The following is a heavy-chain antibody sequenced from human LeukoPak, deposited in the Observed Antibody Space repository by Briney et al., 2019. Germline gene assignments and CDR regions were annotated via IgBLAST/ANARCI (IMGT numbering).Heavy chain of an antibody. CDR3: ARQLAGGLDY. V-gene: IGHV6-1*01. J-gene: IGHJ4*02. Sequence: SQTLSLTCAISGDSVSSNSAVWNWIRQSPSRGLEWLGGTSYRSKYYNDYAVSVKSRITINADTSKNQFSLQLNSVTPEDTAVYYCARQLAGGLDYWGQGTLVTVSS. D-gene: IGHD6-13*01. CDR2: TSYRSKYYN. CDR1: GDSVSSNSAV.